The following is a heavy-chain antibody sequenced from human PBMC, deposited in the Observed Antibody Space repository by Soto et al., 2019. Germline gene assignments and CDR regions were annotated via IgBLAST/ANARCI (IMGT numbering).Heavy chain of an antibody. CDR3: ARGISMTTVTTGFDP. Sequence: QVQLQQWGAGLLKPSETLSLTCAVYGGSFRGYYWSWIRQPPGKGLEWIGEINHSGSTNYNPSLKSRVTISVDTSKNQFSLKLSSVTAADTAVYYCARGISMTTVTTGFDPWGQGTLVTVSS. J-gene: IGHJ5*02. V-gene: IGHV4-34*01. D-gene: IGHD4-4*01. CDR2: INHSGST. CDR1: GGSFRGYY.